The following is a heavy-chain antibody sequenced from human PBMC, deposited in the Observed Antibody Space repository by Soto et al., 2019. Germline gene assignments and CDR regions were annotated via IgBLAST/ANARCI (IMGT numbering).Heavy chain of an antibody. CDR1: GGSISSYY. D-gene: IGHD2-2*02. CDR2: IYYSGST. CDR3: ARYCSSTSCYMIDGMDV. V-gene: IGHV4-59*01. Sequence: LETLSLTCTVSGGSISSYYWSWIRQPPGKGLEWIGYIYYSGSTNYNPSLKSRVTISVDTSKNQFSLKLSSVTAAGTAVYYCARYCSSTSCYMIDGMDVWGQGTTVTVSS. J-gene: IGHJ6*02.